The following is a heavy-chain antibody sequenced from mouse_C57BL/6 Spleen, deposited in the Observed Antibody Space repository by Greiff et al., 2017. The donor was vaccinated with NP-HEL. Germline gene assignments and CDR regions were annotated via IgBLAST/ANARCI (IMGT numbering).Heavy chain of an antibody. V-gene: IGHV1-26*01. D-gene: IGHD4-1*02. CDR3: ARQSLNWGDY. Sequence: EVKLQQSGPELVKPGASVKISCKASGYTFTDYYMNWVKQSHGKSLEWIGDINPNNGGTSYNQKFKGKATLTVDKSSSTAYMELRSLTSEDSAVYYCARQSLNWGDYWGQGTTLTVSS. J-gene: IGHJ2*01. CDR2: INPNNGGT. CDR1: GYTFTDYY.